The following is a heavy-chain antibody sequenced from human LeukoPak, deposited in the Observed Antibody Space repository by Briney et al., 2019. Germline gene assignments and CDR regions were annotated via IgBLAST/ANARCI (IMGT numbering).Heavy chain of an antibody. Sequence: GGSLRLSCAASGFTFSSYAMHWVRQAPGKGLEWVAVISYDGSNKYYADSVKGRFTISRDNSKNTLYLQMNSLRAEDTAVYYCAREKVITMVRGVIPSYAFDIWGQGTMVTVSS. CDR1: GFTFSSYA. V-gene: IGHV3-30-3*01. CDR2: ISYDGSNK. CDR3: AREKVITMVRGVIPSYAFDI. J-gene: IGHJ3*02. D-gene: IGHD3-10*01.